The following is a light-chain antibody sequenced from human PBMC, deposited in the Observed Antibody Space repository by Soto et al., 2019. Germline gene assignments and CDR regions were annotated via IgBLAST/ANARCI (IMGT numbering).Light chain of an antibody. J-gene: IGKJ1*01. CDR2: DAS. CDR1: QSVSSY. CDR3: QPRSNWPWT. Sequence: EIVLTQSPATLSLSPGERATLSCRASQSVSSYLAWYQQKPGQAPRLLIYDASNRATGIPARFSGSGSGTDFTRTISSLEPEDFAVYYCQPRSNWPWTFGQGTKVEIK. V-gene: IGKV3-11*01.